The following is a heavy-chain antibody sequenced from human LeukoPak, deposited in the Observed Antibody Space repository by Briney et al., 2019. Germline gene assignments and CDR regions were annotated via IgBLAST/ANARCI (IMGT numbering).Heavy chain of an antibody. CDR1: GFSLSTSGVG. V-gene: IGHV2-5*02. CDR2: IYWDDDK. D-gene: IGHD3-22*01. CDR3: ALIFEGYYDSSGYAIDY. Sequence: SGPTLVKPTQTLTLTCTFSGFSLSTSGVGVGWIRQPPGKALEWLALIYWDDDKRYSPSLKSRLTITKDTSKNQVVLTMTNMDPVDTATYYCALIFEGYYDSSGYAIDYWGQGTLVTVSS. J-gene: IGHJ4*02.